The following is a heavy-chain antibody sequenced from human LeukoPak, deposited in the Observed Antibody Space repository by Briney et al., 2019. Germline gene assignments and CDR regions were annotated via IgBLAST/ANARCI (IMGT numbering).Heavy chain of an antibody. D-gene: IGHD3-22*01. Sequence: KSSETLSLTCTVSGGSISSSSYYWGWIRQPPGKGLEWIGSIYYSGSTYYNPSLKSRVIISVDTSKNQFSLKLSSVTAADTAVYYCARGGNYYDSRTNWFDPWGQGTLVTVSS. CDR1: GGSISSSSYY. CDR3: ARGGNYYDSRTNWFDP. CDR2: IYYSGST. J-gene: IGHJ5*02. V-gene: IGHV4-39*07.